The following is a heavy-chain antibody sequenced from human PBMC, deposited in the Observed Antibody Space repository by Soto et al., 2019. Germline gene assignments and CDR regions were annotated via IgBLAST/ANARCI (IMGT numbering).Heavy chain of an antibody. D-gene: IGHD3-10*01. V-gene: IGHV3-23*01. Sequence: GGSVRLSCEASGFIFNNFAMNWVRQAPGRGLEWVSTISTSGGATYIADSVKGRFTISRDNSRNTLYLQMTGLRAEDTARYYCAKEQYSGAGPDYWGQGTLVTVSS. CDR1: GFIFNNFA. J-gene: IGHJ4*02. CDR2: ISTSGGAT. CDR3: AKEQYSGAGPDY.